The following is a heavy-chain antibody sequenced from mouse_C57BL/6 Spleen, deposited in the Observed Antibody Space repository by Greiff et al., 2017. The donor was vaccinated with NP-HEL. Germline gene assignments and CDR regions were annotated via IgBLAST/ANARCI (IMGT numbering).Heavy chain of an antibody. V-gene: IGHV3-6*01. CDR2: ISYDGSN. CDR3: ARVKDGYYYAMDY. CDR1: GYSITSGYY. D-gene: IGHD2-3*01. Sequence: VQLKESGPGLVKPSQSLSLTCSVTGYSITSGYYWNWIRQFPGNKLEWMGYISYDGSNNYNPSLQNRISITRDTSKNQFFLKLNSVTTEDTATYYCARVKDGYYYAMDYWGQGTSVTVSS. J-gene: IGHJ4*01.